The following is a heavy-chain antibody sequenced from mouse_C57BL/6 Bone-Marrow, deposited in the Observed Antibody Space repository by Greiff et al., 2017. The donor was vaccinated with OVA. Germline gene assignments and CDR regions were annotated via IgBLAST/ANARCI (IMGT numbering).Heavy chain of an antibody. V-gene: IGHV5-17*01. J-gene: IGHJ2*01. CDR2: ISRGSSTI. CDR3: ARHGYYFDY. CDR1: GFTFSDYG. D-gene: IGHD2-2*01. Sequence: DVMLVESGGGLVKPGGSLKLSCAASGFTFSDYGMHWVSQAPEKGLEWVAYISRGSSTIYYADTVKGRFTISRDNAKNTLFLQMTSLMSEDTAMYYCARHGYYFDYWGQGTTLTVSS.